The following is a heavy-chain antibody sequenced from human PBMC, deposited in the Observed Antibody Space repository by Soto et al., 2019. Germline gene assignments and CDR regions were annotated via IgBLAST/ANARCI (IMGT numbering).Heavy chain of an antibody. CDR2: FFSGIT. D-gene: IGHD6-19*01. CDR1: GASIRSRSSY. Sequence: SETLSLTCSVSGASIRSRSSYWAWIRQPPGKGLEWVGTFFSGITYSNPSLKSRISISVDTSKNQFSLKLRSVAAADTAIYYCAIKRGLAVGGSFDHWGQXTLVTVSA. CDR3: AIKRGLAVGGSFDH. J-gene: IGHJ5*02. V-gene: IGHV4-39*01.